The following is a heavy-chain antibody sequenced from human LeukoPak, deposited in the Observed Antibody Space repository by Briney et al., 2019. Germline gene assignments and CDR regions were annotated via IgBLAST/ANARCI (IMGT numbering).Heavy chain of an antibody. J-gene: IGHJ4*02. CDR1: GYTFTNYY. Sequence: ASVKVSCKASGYTFTNYYMHWVRQAPGQGLEWKGIINPSGGSTNYAQKFRDRVTMTRDMSTSTVYMELSSLRSEDTAVYYCSSGASRDYWGQGTLVTVSS. CDR3: SSGASRDY. CDR2: INPSGGST. V-gene: IGHV1-46*01.